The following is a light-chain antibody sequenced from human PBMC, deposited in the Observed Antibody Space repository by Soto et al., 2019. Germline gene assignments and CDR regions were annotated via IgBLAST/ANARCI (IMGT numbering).Light chain of an antibody. CDR1: SSDVGAYNY. Sequence: QSVLTHPPSASGSPGQSVTISCTGTSSDVGAYNYVSWYQQLPGKAPKLIIYEVSKRPSGVPDRFSGSKSGNTASLTVSGLQAEDEDDYYCTSYAGTYSFFYVFGTGTKVTVL. V-gene: IGLV2-8*01. CDR2: EVS. CDR3: TSYAGTYSFFYV. J-gene: IGLJ1*01.